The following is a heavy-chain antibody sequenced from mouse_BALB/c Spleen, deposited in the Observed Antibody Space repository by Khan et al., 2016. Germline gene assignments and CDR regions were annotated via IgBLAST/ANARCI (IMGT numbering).Heavy chain of an antibody. V-gene: IGHV14-3*02. Sequence: VRLQQSGAELVKPGASVKLSCTASGFNIKDTYMHWVKQRPEQGLEWIGRIDPANGNTKYDPKFQGQATITADTSSNPAYLQPSSLTSEDTAVYYCARSPYGSDVGFDYWGQGTLVTVSA. CDR3: ARSPYGSDVGFDY. CDR1: GFNIKDTY. CDR2: IDPANGNT. J-gene: IGHJ3*01. D-gene: IGHD1-1*01.